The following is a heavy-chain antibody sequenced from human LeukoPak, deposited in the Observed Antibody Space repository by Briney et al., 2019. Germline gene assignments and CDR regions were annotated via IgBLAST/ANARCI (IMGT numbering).Heavy chain of an antibody. V-gene: IGHV3-21*01. CDR2: ISSSSSYI. Sequence: GGSLRLSCAASGFTFSSYNMNWVRQAPGKGLEWVSSISSSSSYIYYTDSVKGRFTISRDNAKNSLFLQMNSLRAEDTAVYYCARRSGWLQNQSSADQPNFDYWGQGALVTVSS. J-gene: IGHJ4*02. CDR1: GFTFSSYN. D-gene: IGHD5-24*01. CDR3: ARRSGWLQNQSSADQPNFDY.